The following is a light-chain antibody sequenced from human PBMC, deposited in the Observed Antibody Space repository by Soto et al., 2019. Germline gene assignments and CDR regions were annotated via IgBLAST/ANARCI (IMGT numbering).Light chain of an antibody. V-gene: IGKV1-5*01. CDR3: QQLRRYPLT. CDR1: QSISSW. Sequence: PITQSPSTLSASVGDRVTITCRASQSISSWLAWYQQKQGKAPKLLIYSASTLQSGVPSRFRGSGSETELSITIRALKPEDCETYEGQQLRRYPLTFGGGTKVDI. CDR2: SAS. J-gene: IGKJ4*01.